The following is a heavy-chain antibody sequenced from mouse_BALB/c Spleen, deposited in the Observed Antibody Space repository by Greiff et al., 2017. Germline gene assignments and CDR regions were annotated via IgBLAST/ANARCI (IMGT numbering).Heavy chain of an antibody. V-gene: IGHV1S29*02. CDR3: AIYYGNYPFAY. Sequence: EVQLQQSGPELVKPGASVKISCKASGYTFTDYNMHWVKQSHGKSLEWIGYIYPYNGGTGYNQKFKSKATLTVDNSSSTACMELRSLTSEDSAVYYCAIYYGNYPFAYWGQGTLVTVSA. CDR1: GYTFTDYN. CDR2: IYPYNGGT. J-gene: IGHJ3*01. D-gene: IGHD2-1*01.